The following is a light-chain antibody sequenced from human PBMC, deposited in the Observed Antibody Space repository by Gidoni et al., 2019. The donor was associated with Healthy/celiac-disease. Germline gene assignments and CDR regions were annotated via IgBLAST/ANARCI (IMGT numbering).Light chain of an antibody. CDR3: QQYGSSPPYT. V-gene: IGKV3-20*01. CDR2: GAS. Sequence: DSVLTQSPGTLSLSPGETATLSCRARQSVSNSYLAWYQQKPGQAPRLLIYGASSRATGIPDRFSGSGSGTDFTLTISRLEPEDFAVYYCQQYGSSPPYTFGQGTKLEIK. CDR1: QSVSNSY. J-gene: IGKJ2*01.